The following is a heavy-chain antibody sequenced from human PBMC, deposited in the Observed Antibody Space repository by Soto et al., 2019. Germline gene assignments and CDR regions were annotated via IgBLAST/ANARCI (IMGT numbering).Heavy chain of an antibody. D-gene: IGHD3-10*01. V-gene: IGHV4-59*01. CDR2: IYYSGST. CDR1: GGSISSYY. CDR3: ASRSGSGSSYYFDY. Sequence: SETLSLTCTVSGGSISSYYWSWIRQPPGKGLEWIGYIYYSGSTNYNPSLKSRVTISVDTSKNQFSLKLSSVTAADTAVYYCASRSGSGSSYYFDYWGQGXLVTVSS. J-gene: IGHJ4*02.